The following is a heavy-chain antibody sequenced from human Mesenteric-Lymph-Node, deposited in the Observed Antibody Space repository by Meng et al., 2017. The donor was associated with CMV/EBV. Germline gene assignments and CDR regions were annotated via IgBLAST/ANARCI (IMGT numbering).Heavy chain of an antibody. V-gene: IGHV3-23*01. J-gene: IGHJ6*02. CDR1: GFVFSDYG. CDR3: AREPSDFWSGYYRNYYHGMDV. CDR2: LSGSGTST. Sequence: GGSLRLSCAASGFVFSDYGMSWVRQTPGKGLDWVSGLSGSGTSTYYADSVRGRFTISRDNARNSQYLQMNSLRAEDTAVYYCAREPSDFWSGYYRNYYHGMDVWGQGTTVTVSS. D-gene: IGHD3-3*01.